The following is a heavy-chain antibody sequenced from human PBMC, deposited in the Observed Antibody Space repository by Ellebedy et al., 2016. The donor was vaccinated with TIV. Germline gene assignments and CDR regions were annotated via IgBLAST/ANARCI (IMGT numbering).Heavy chain of an antibody. J-gene: IGHJ3*02. D-gene: IGHD1-26*01. V-gene: IGHV3-30-3*01. CDR2: ISYDGSNK. Sequence: GESLKISXAASGFTFSTYAIHWVRQAPGKGLEWVAVISYDGSNKYYADSVKGRFTISRDNSKKALYLQMNSLRAEDTAVYYCARDRGTLSGATHAFDIWGQGTMVTVSS. CDR3: ARDRGTLSGATHAFDI. CDR1: GFTFSTYA.